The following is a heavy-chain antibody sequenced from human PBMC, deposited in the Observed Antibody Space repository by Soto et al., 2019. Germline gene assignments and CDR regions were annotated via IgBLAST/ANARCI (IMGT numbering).Heavy chain of an antibody. CDR3: ARKIVVVRAASKVGSNYGIDV. Sequence: QVQLVQSGAEVKKPGASVKVSCKASGYTFTSYGISWVRQAPGQGLEWMGWISAYNGNTNYAQKLQGRVTITTDTSTSAADMELRSLRSFGTAMYYGARKIVVVRAASKVGSNYGIDVWGQGTTVTVSS. CDR1: GYTFTSYG. CDR2: ISAYNGNT. J-gene: IGHJ6*02. V-gene: IGHV1-18*01. D-gene: IGHD2-15*01.